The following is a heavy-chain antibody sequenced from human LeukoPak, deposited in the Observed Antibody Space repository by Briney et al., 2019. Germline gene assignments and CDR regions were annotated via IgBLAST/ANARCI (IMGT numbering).Heavy chain of an antibody. D-gene: IGHD2-21*02. CDR3: ARGGGDAGPYYYYYMDV. Sequence: SETLSLTCTVSGGSISGYYWSWIRQPPGKGLEYIGYINYSGTTDYNPSLKSRVTMSVDTSKNQFSLKLSSVTAADTAVYYCARGGGDAGPYYYYYMDVWGKGTTVTVSS. J-gene: IGHJ6*03. V-gene: IGHV4-59*12. CDR1: GGSISGYY. CDR2: INYSGTT.